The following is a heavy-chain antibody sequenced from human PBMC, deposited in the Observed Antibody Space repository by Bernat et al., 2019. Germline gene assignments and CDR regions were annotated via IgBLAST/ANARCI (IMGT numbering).Heavy chain of an antibody. D-gene: IGHD2-21*02. CDR3: TGSVVVTAERYSGAFDI. CDR2: IRSKPNSYAT. CDR1: GFTFSGSA. Sequence: EVQLVESGGGLVQPGGSLKLSCAASGFTFSGSAMHWVRQASGKGLEWVGRIRSKPNSYATAYATSWRGRFTIARDDSKNTSYLQMNSLKTEDTAGYYCTGSVVVTAERYSGAFDIWGQGTMVTVSS. V-gene: IGHV3-73*02. J-gene: IGHJ3*02.